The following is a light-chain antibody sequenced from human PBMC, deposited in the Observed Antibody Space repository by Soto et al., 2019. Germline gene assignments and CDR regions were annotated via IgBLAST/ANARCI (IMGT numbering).Light chain of an antibody. CDR1: SSNIGAGYD. V-gene: IGLV1-40*01. CDR2: GNT. Sequence: QSVLTQPPSVSGAPGQRVTISCTGSSSNIGAGYDVHWYQQLPGTAPKLLIYGNTNRPSGIPVRFSGSNSGTSASLAITGLQAADEADYYCQSYDSSALVVFGGVTKLTVL. J-gene: IGLJ2*01. CDR3: QSYDSSALVV.